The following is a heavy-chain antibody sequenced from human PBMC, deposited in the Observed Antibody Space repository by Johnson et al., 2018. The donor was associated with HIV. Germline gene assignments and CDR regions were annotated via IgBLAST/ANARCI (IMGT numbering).Heavy chain of an antibody. D-gene: IGHD4-17*01. J-gene: IGHJ3*02. V-gene: IGHV3-30-3*01. CDR2: ISYDGSNK. CDR1: GFTFSSYA. Sequence: QVQLVESGGGVVQPGRSLRLSCAASGFTFSSYAMHWVRQAPGKGLEWVAVISYDGSNKYYADAVKGRLTISRGNVKNSLYLQMNSLRAEYRAVYYCARVHADAVTTWSEGAYDIWGQGTMVTVSS. CDR3: ARVHADAVTTWSEGAYDI.